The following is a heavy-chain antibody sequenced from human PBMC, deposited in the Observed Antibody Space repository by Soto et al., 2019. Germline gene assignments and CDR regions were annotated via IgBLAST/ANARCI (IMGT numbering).Heavy chain of an antibody. D-gene: IGHD2-21*02. J-gene: IGHJ3*02. CDR2: ISGNNGNT. Sequence: QVQLVQSGPEVKKPGASVTLSCKASGYNFNNYGISWVRQAPGQGLEWMGWISGNNGNTKYGQKFQGRVSLTTDSSTSRAYMEMRSLRSDDTADYYCVRRVVTTLDDAFDIWGPGTRVTVSS. V-gene: IGHV1-18*01. CDR1: GYNFNNYG. CDR3: VRRVVTTLDDAFDI.